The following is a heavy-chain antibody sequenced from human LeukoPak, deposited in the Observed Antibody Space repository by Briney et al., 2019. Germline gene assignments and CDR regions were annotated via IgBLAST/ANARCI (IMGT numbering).Heavy chain of an antibody. Sequence: GGSLRLSCVASGLNFDDSAMRWVRQAPGKGLEWVSLISADGGSTFSADSVKGRFSISRDNSKNSLYLQMNSLRSEDTAMYYCAKESGKFDYWGQGTLVAVSS. CDR1: GLNFDDSA. V-gene: IGHV3-43*02. J-gene: IGHJ4*02. CDR3: AKESGKFDY. CDR2: ISADGGST.